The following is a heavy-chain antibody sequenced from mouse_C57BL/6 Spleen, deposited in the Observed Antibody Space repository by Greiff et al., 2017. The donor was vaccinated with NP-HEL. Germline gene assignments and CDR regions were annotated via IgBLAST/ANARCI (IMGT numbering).Heavy chain of an antibody. V-gene: IGHV1-80*01. CDR2: IYPGDGDT. CDR3: AAYYSNYVEFAY. D-gene: IGHD2-5*01. J-gene: IGHJ3*01. CDR1: GYAFSSYR. Sequence: VQLQQSGAELVKPGASVKISCKASGYAFSSYRMNWVKQRPGKGLEWIGQIYPGDGDTNYNGKFKGKATLTADKSSSTAYMQLSSLTSEDSAVYFCAAYYSNYVEFAYWGQGTLVTVSA.